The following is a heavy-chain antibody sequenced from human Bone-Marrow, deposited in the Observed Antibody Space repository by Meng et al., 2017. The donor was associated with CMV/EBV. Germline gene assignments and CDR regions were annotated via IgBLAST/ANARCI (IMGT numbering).Heavy chain of an antibody. V-gene: IGHV4-39*07. CDR2: IYYSGST. CDR1: GGSISSSSYY. CDR3: ARDRNWGLEWPYFGY. Sequence: SETLSLTCTVSGGSISSSSYYWGWIRQPPGKGLEWIGSIYYSGSTYYNPSLKSRVTISVDTSKNQFSLKLSSVTAADTAVYYCARDRNWGLEWPYFGYWGQGTLVTVYS. J-gene: IGHJ4*02. D-gene: IGHD7-27*01.